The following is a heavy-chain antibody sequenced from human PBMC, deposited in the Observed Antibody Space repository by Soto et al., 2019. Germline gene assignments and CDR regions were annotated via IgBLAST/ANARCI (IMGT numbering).Heavy chain of an antibody. CDR3: ARDLRDGMDV. V-gene: IGHV1-46*01. Sequence: ASVKVSCKAFGYTLTGYYIHWVRQAPGQGLEWMGMINPSGGSTNYAQKFHGRVTMTRDTSTSTVYMELSSLRSEDTAVFYCARDLRDGMDVWGQGTTVTVSS. J-gene: IGHJ6*02. CDR1: GYTLTGYY. D-gene: IGHD3-10*01. CDR2: INPSGGST.